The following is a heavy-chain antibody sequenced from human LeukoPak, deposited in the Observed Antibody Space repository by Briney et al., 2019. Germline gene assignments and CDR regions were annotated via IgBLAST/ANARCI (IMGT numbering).Heavy chain of an antibody. V-gene: IGHV3-23*01. CDR3: AKGYGSGSYYFLFDY. CDR2: ISGTTGRT. J-gene: IGHJ4*02. D-gene: IGHD3-10*01. Sequence: GGSLRLSCAASGFTFNNYAMSWVRQAPGKGLEWVSAISGTTGRTYYADSVKGRFTISRDTSKNTLYMQMNSLRAEDTAVYYCAKGYGSGSYYFLFDYWGQGTLVTVSS. CDR1: GFTFNNYA.